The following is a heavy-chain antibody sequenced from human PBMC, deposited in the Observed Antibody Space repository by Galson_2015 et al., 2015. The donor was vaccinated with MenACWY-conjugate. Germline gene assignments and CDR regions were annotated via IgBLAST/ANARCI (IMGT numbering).Heavy chain of an antibody. D-gene: IGHD6-13*01. Sequence: SLRLSCAASGFTFSSYWMHWVRHAPGKGLVWVSRINSDGSSTSYADSVKGRFTISRDNAKNTLYLQMNSLRAEDTAVYYCARDSDSSSWYVYYGMDVWGQGTTVTVSS. CDR1: GFTFSSYW. J-gene: IGHJ6*02. CDR3: ARDSDSSSWYVYYGMDV. CDR2: INSDGSST. V-gene: IGHV3-74*01.